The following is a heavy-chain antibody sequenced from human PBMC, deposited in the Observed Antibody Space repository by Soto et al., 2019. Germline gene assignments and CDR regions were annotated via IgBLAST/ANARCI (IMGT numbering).Heavy chain of an antibody. D-gene: IGHD3-16*02. CDR3: ATILRLHHGLAGNYVWGSYRWDYFDY. V-gene: IGHV1-24*01. CDR2: FDPEDGET. Sequence: GASVKVSCKVSGYTLTELSMHWVRQAPGKGLEWMGGFDPEDGETIYAQKFQGRVTMTEDTSTDTAYMELSSLRSEDTAVYYCATILRLHHGLAGNYVWGSYRWDYFDYWGQGTLVTVSS. CDR1: GYTLTELS. J-gene: IGHJ4*02.